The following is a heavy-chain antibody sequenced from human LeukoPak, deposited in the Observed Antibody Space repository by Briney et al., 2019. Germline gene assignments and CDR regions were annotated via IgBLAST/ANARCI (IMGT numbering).Heavy chain of an antibody. CDR1: GYSISSGYY. Sequence: SETLSLTCTVSGYSISSGYYWGWIRQPPGKGLEWIGYIYYSGSTNYNPSLKSRVTISVDTSKNQFSLKLSSVTAADTAVYYCARAVAGGLDYWGQGTLVTVSS. J-gene: IGHJ4*02. D-gene: IGHD6-19*01. CDR2: IYYSGST. V-gene: IGHV4-38-2*02. CDR3: ARAVAGGLDY.